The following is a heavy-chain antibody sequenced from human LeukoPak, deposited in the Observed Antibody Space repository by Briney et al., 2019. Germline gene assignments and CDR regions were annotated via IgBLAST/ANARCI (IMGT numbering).Heavy chain of an antibody. CDR3: AVRDSGSSYLRVDY. CDR1: GHIFTNYG. J-gene: IGHJ4*02. V-gene: IGHV7-4-1*02. CDR2: INTNSGHP. D-gene: IGHD3-10*01. Sequence: GASVKVSCKASGHIFTNYGMNWVRQAPGQGLEWVGWINTNSGHPMYAQGFTGRFVFSMDTSVSTAYLQISSLKAEDTAVYYCAVRDSGSSYLRVDYWGQGTLVTVSS.